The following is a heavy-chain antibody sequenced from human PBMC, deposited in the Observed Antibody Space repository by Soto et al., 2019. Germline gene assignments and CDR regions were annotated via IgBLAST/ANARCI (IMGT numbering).Heavy chain of an antibody. Sequence: QVQLVESGGGVVQPGRSLRLSCAASGFTFSSYAMHWVRQAPGKGLEWVAVISYDGSNKYYADSVKGRFTISRDNSKNTLYLPMNSLRAEDTAVYYCARDDFWSGYNRPGMDVWGQGTTVTVSS. D-gene: IGHD3-3*01. CDR3: ARDDFWSGYNRPGMDV. V-gene: IGHV3-30-3*01. J-gene: IGHJ6*02. CDR1: GFTFSSYA. CDR2: ISYDGSNK.